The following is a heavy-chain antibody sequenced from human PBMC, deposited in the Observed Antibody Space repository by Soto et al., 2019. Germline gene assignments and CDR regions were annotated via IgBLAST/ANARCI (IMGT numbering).Heavy chain of an antibody. D-gene: IGHD6-13*01. CDR2: ISGSGSTI. J-gene: IGHJ4*02. Sequence: GGSLRLSCAASGFTFSDYYMSWFRQAPGKGLEWVSYISGSGSTIHDADSVKGRFTISRDNAKNSLYLQMNSLRAEDTAVYYCARVGSIAAAGTPDCWGQGTLVTVSS. CDR3: ARVGSIAAAGTPDC. V-gene: IGHV3-11*01. CDR1: GFTFSDYY.